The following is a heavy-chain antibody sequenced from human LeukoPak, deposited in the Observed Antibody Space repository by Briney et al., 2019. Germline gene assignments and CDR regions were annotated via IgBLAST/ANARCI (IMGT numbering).Heavy chain of an antibody. CDR2: IYHSGST. CDR3: ARDRGLCSSTSCGSNWFDP. V-gene: IGHV4-4*02. D-gene: IGHD2-2*01. J-gene: IGHJ5*02. Sequence: PSGTLSLTCAVSGGSISSSNWWSWVRQPPGKGLEWIGEIYHSGSTNYNPSLKSRVTISVDKSKNQFSLKLSPVTAADTAVYYCARDRGLCSSTSCGSNWFDPWGQGTLVTVSS. CDR1: GGSISSSNW.